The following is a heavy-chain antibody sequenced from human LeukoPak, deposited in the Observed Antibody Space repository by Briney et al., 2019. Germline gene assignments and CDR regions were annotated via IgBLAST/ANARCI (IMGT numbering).Heavy chain of an antibody. CDR2: IYYSGST. CDR3: ARLRTYEKNFDLWSGYYKPRYFDY. J-gene: IGHJ4*02. D-gene: IGHD3-3*01. Sequence: SETLSLTCTVSGGSISSSSYYWGWIRQPPGKGLEWIGSIYYSGSTYYNPSLKSRVTISVDTSKNQFSLKLSSATAADTAVYFCARLRTYEKNFDLWSGYYKPRYFDYWGQGTLVTVSS. CDR1: GGSISSSSYY. V-gene: IGHV4-39*01.